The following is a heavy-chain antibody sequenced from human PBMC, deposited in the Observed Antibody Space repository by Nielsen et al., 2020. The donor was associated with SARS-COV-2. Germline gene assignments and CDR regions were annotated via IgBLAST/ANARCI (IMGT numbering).Heavy chain of an antibody. Sequence: GGSLRLSCAASGFTFSSYAMHWVRQAPGKGLEWVAVISYDGSNKYYADSVKGRFTISRDNSKNTVYLQMNSLKVEDTAVYFCARETIDHTSSFIDFWGQGTLVTVSS. CDR1: GFTFSSYA. J-gene: IGHJ4*02. CDR2: ISYDGSNK. V-gene: IGHV3-30*04. D-gene: IGHD2-2*01. CDR3: ARETIDHTSSFIDF.